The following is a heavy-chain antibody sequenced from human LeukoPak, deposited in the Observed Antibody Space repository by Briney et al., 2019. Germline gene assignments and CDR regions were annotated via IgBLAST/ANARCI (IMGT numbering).Heavy chain of an antibody. CDR2: IYYSGST. CDR3: ARVRDTTVTIDY. Sequence: SETLSLTCAVYGGSFSGYYWSWIRQPPGKGLEWIGYIYYSGSTNYNPSLKSRVTISVDTSKNQFSLKLSSVTAADTAVYCCARVRDTTVTIDYWGQGTLVTVSS. V-gene: IGHV4-59*01. J-gene: IGHJ4*02. CDR1: GGSFSGYY. D-gene: IGHD4-17*01.